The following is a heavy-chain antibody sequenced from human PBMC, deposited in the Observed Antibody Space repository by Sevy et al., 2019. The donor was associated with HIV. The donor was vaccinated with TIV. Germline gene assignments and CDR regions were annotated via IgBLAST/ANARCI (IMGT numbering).Heavy chain of an antibody. CDR3: VRDHNDSSEYYLIGAYDV. CDR2: VFMDGTKE. Sequence: GGSLRLSCAASGFIFNSYAIHWVRQAPGKGLEWVAVVFMDGTKEFYAESVKGRFTISSDNSKKKVFLQMNSLRDEDTAVYYFVRDHNDSSEYYLIGAYDVWGQGTTVTVSS. V-gene: IGHV3-33*01. J-gene: IGHJ3*01. CDR1: GFIFNSYA. D-gene: IGHD3-22*01.